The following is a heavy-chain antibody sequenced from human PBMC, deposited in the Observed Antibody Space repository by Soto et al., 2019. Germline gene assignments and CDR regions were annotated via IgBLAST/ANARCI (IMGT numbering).Heavy chain of an antibody. D-gene: IGHD6-19*01. CDR3: DSLEAVAGTPGDY. V-gene: IGHV1-69*02. CDR1: GGTFSSYT. J-gene: IGHJ4*02. Sequence: SVKVSCKASGGTFSSYTISWVRQAPGQGLEWMGRIIPILGIANYAQKFQGRVTITADKSTSTAYMELSSLRSEDTAVYYCDSLEAVAGTPGDYWGQGTLVTVSS. CDR2: IIPILGIA.